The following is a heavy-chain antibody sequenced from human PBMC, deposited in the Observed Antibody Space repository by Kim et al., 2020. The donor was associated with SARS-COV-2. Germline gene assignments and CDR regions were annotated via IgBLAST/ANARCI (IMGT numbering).Heavy chain of an antibody. J-gene: IGHJ6*02. CDR3: ARDGYLYGMDV. CDR2: T. D-gene: IGHD5-18*01. V-gene: IGHV4-34*01. Sequence: TNSTPSLTSRVPLSVDTSQNQSSLTLSSVTAADTAVYYCARDGYLYGMDVWGQGTTVTVSS.